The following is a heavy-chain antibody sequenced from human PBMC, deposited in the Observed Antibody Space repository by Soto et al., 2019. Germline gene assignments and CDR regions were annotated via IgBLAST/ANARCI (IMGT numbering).Heavy chain of an antibody. D-gene: IGHD3-22*01. CDR1: GCSPTTRGVG. J-gene: IGHJ1*01. CDR3: APNQLDSSYYKFQY. Sequence: AGPTLAKPPQILTLPSTFSGCSPTTRGVGVGWIRRPPGKALEWLARIYSNDDNRKSPSLNSRLTITTDTTKNRAAHTMPNRDTLDTATDYYAPNQLDSSYYKFQYWGQGTLVTVSS. CDR2: IYSNDDN. V-gene: IGHV2-5*01.